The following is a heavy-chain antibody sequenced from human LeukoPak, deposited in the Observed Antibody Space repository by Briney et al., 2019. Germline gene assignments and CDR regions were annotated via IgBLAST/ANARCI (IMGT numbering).Heavy chain of an antibody. CDR1: GYTFTGYY. J-gene: IGHJ4*02. CDR3: ARDSGYSSSWADFDY. V-gene: IGHV1-2*02. D-gene: IGHD6-13*01. Sequence: ASVKVSCKASGYTFTGYYMHWVRQAPGQGLEWMGWINPNSGGTKYAQKLQGRVTMTTDTSTSTAYMELRSLRSDDTAVYYCARDSGYSSSWADFDYWGQGTLVTVSS. CDR2: INPNSGGT.